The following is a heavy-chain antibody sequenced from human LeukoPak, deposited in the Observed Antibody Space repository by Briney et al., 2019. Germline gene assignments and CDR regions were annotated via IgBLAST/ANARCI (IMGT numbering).Heavy chain of an antibody. CDR3: ARSQWELLTSYYYYYGMDV. V-gene: IGHV4-59*08. D-gene: IGHD1-26*01. J-gene: IGHJ6*02. CDR1: GGSISSYY. CDR2: IYYSGST. Sequence: SSETLSLTCTVSGGSISSYYWSWIRQPPGKGLEWIGYIYYSGSTNYNPSLKSRVTISVDTSKNQFSLKLSSVTAADTAVYYCARSQWELLTSYYYYYGMDVWGQGTTVTVSS.